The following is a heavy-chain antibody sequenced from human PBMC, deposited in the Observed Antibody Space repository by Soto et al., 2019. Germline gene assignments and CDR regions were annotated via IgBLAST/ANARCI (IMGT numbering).Heavy chain of an antibody. J-gene: IGHJ4*02. CDR3: VRQVISDY. CDR1: GYNFTNYW. D-gene: IGHD2-21*01. CDR2: IDPSDSYT. V-gene: IGHV5-10-1*03. Sequence: VQLVQSGAEVKKPGESLRISCQGSGYNFTNYWITWVRQMPGKGLEWMGRIDPSDSYTNYNPSFQGHVTISADKSISTAYLHWSSLKASDTAMYYCVRQVISDYWGQGTLVTVSS.